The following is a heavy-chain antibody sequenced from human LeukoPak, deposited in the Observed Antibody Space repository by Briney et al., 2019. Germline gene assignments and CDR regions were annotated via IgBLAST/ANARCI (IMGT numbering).Heavy chain of an antibody. V-gene: IGHV4-39*07. J-gene: IGHJ4*02. CDR3: ASVVTPFYFDY. D-gene: IGHD2-21*02. CDR2: IYYSGST. Sequence: SETLSLTCTVSGGSISSSSYYCGWIRQPPGKGLGWIGSIYYSGSTYYNPSLKSRVTISVDTSKNQFSLKLSSVTAADTAVYYCASVVTPFYFDYWGQGTLVTVSS. CDR1: GGSISSSSYY.